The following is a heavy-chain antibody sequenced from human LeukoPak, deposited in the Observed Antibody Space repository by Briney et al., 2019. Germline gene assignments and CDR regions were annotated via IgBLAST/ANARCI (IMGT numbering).Heavy chain of an antibody. CDR2: ITHSGST. D-gene: IGHD3-16*01. J-gene: IGHJ3*02. V-gene: IGHV4-34*01. Sequence: SETLSLTCAVYGGSLSGSYWSWIRQPPGKGLEWIGEITHSGSTNYNPSLKSRATISVDTSKSQFSLKLTSVTAADTAVYYCARWGNTSDAFDIWGQGTMVTVSS. CDR3: ARWGNTSDAFDI. CDR1: GGSLSGSY.